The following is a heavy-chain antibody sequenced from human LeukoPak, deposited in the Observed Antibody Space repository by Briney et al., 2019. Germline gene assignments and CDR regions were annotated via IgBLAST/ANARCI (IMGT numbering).Heavy chain of an antibody. CDR1: GFTFSSYW. V-gene: IGHV3-74*01. CDR3: ARVIVGATPFPFDY. J-gene: IGHJ4*02. CDR2: INSDGSST. D-gene: IGHD1-26*01. Sequence: GGSLRLSCAASGFTFSSYWMHWVRHAPGKGLVWVSRINSDGSSTIYADSVKGRFTISRDNDKHTLYLQMNSLRAEDTAVYYCARVIVGATPFPFDYWGQGTLVTVSS.